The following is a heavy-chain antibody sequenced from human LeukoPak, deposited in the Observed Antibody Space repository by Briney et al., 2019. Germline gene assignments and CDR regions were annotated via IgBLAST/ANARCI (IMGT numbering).Heavy chain of an antibody. J-gene: IGHJ4*02. CDR3: ARIITGTVALDY. Sequence: SETLSLTCTVSGGSISGNYWSWIRQPLGKGLEWIGYIFYVGSIIYNPSLKSRVTISVDTSKSQFSLQLSSVTAADTAVYYCARIITGTVALDYWGQGTLVTVSS. CDR2: IFYVGSI. CDR1: GGSISGNY. V-gene: IGHV4-59*08. D-gene: IGHD1-14*01.